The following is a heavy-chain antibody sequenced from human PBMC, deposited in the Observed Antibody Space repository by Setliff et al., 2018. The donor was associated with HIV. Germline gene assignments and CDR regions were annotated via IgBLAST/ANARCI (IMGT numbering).Heavy chain of an antibody. CDR1: GGSISSSNW. Sequence: TLSLTCAASGGSISSSNWWSWVRQPPGKGLEWIGEIYHSGSTNYNPSLKSRLTISIDTSKTQFSLNLSSVTAADTAVYYCARTTVRDFGLVITNFDQWGLGTLVTVSS. V-gene: IGHV4-4*02. D-gene: IGHD3-3*01. J-gene: IGHJ4*02. CDR3: ARTTVRDFGLVITNFDQ. CDR2: IYHSGST.